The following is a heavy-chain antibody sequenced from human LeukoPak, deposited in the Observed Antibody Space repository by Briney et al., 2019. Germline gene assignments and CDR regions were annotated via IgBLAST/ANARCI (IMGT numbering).Heavy chain of an antibody. CDR1: GFDFVTYS. V-gene: IGHV3-48*01. CDR3: ARRDSGSRGFDS. Sequence: GGSLRLSCAASGFDFVTYSMNWVRQAPGKGLEWISYISISSSTIYYADSVKGRFTVSRDNAKTSLYLQMNSLRAEDTAVYYCARRDSGSRGFDSWGQGTLVTVSS. CDR2: ISISSSTI. J-gene: IGHJ4*02. D-gene: IGHD3-10*01.